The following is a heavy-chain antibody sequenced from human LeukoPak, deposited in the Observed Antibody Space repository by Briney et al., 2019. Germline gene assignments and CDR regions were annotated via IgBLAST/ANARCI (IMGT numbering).Heavy chain of an antibody. CDR1: GASISSGAYY. V-gene: IGHV4-30-4*08. CDR2: IYYSGST. D-gene: IGHD3-10*01. CDR3: ARDLSSLWSPYYYGSGTYE. Sequence: SETLSLTCTVSGASISSGAYYWSWIRQPPGQGLEWIGHIYYSGSTYYNPSLKSQVTISVDTSKNQFSLKLSSVTAADTAVYYCARDLSSLWSPYYYGSGTYEWGQGILVTVSS. J-gene: IGHJ4*02.